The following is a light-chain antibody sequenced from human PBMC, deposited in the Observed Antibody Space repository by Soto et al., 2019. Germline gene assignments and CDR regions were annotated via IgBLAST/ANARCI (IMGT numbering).Light chain of an antibody. V-gene: IGKV3-15*01. CDR2: GAS. J-gene: IGKJ1*01. Sequence: EIVMTQSPATLSVSPGERATLSCRASQDISTNLAWYQPKPGQAPRLLIYGASTRATGIPARFSGSGSGTEFTLTISSLQSEDFAVYYCQQYDNWLRTFGQGTKVDIK. CDR1: QDISTN. CDR3: QQYDNWLRT.